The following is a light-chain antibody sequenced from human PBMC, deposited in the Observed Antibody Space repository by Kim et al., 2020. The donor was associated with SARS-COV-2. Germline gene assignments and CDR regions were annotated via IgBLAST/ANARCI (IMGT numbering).Light chain of an antibody. J-gene: IGLJ2*01. Sequence: YELTQPPSVSVAPGKTATITCGGDNIGSKSVHWYQQKPGQAPVLVIYYDADRPSGIPERFSGSNSGNTATLTISRVDAGDEADYYCQVWDSNSEHVVFGGGTQLTVL. V-gene: IGLV3-21*04. CDR1: NIGSKS. CDR3: QVWDSNSEHVV. CDR2: YDA.